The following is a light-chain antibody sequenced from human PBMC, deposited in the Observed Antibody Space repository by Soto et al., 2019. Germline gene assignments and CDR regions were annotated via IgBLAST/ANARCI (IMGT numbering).Light chain of an antibody. CDR1: SGDIGSYNR. CDR3: SSYTNINARACV. Sequence: QSVLTQPPSASGSPGQSITISCTGTSGDIGSYNRVSWYQQHPGKAPTLIIYEVTDRPSGVSNRFSGYKSGNTASLTISGLQAEDEAEYYCSSYTNINARACVFGTGSKVNV. CDR2: EVT. V-gene: IGLV2-14*01. J-gene: IGLJ1*01.